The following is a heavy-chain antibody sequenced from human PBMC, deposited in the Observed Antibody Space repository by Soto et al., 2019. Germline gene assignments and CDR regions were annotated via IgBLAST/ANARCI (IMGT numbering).Heavy chain of an antibody. Sequence: GCMKISIAASGFTFCSYVMSWVRKAPGKGLEWVSAISGSGGSTYYADSVKGRFTISRDNSKNTLYLQMNSLRAEDTAVYYCAKDYEATINYYFDYWGQGTLVPGFS. V-gene: IGHV3-23*01. CDR1: GFTFCSYV. CDR3: AKDYEATINYYFDY. J-gene: IGHJ4*02. CDR2: ISGSGGST. D-gene: IGHD5-12*01.